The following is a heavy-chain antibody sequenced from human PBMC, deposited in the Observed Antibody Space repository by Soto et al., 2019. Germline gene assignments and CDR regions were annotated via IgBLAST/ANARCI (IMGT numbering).Heavy chain of an antibody. CDR2: INAGNGNT. Sequence: ASVKVSCKASGYTFTSYAMHWVRQAPGQRLEWIGWINAGNGNTKYSQKFQGRVTITRDTSASTAYMELSSLRSEDTAVYYCARSRATMVRGVIFLAWGQGTLVTVSS. V-gene: IGHV1-3*01. J-gene: IGHJ5*02. D-gene: IGHD3-10*01. CDR3: ARSRATMVRGVIFLA. CDR1: GYTFTSYA.